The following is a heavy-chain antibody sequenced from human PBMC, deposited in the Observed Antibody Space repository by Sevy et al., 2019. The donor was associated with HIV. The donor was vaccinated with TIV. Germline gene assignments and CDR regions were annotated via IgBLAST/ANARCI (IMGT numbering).Heavy chain of an antibody. CDR1: GFTFSSYA. V-gene: IGHV3-30-3*01. CDR2: ISYDGSNK. J-gene: IGHJ4*02. D-gene: IGHD1-26*01. Sequence: GGSLRLSCAASGFTFSSYAMHWVRQAPGKGLEWVAVISYDGSNKYYADSVKGRFTISRDNSKNTLYLQMNSLRAEDTAVYYCARSSGRWWNSDYWGQGTLVTVSS. CDR3: ARSSGRWWNSDY.